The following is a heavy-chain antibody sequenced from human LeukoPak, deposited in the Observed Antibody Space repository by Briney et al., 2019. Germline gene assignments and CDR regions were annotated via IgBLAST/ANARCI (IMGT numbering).Heavy chain of an antibody. CDR3: AGGSYDFWSCYSDY. CDR2: IYYSGST. V-gene: IGHV4-59*08. J-gene: IGHJ4*02. D-gene: IGHD3-3*01. CDR1: GGSISSYY. Sequence: SETLSLTRTVSGGSISSYYWCWIRQPPGKGLEWIGYIYYSGSTNYNPSLKSRVTISVDTSKNQSSLKLSSVTAADTAVYYCAGGSYDFWSCYSDYWGQGTRFTVSS.